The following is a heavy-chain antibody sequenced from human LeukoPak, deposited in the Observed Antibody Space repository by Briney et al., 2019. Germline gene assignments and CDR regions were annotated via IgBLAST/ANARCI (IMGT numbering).Heavy chain of an antibody. CDR1: GYTFTSYD. V-gene: IGHV1-8*03. J-gene: IGHJ4*02. Sequence: GASVKVSCKASGYTFTSYDINWVRLATGQGLEWMGWMNPNSGNTGYAQKFQGRVTITRNTSISTAYMELSSLRSEDTAVYYCARGRELLDFDYWGQGTLVTVSS. D-gene: IGHD2-15*01. CDR2: MNPNSGNT. CDR3: ARGRELLDFDY.